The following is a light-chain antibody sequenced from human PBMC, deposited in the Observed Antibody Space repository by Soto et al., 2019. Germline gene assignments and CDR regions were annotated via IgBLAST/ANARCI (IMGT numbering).Light chain of an antibody. J-gene: IGKJ4*01. CDR3: EQYGSSPT. CDR1: QSVSSSY. V-gene: IGKV3-20*01. CDR2: CAS. Sequence: ESVLTQSPGTLSLSPGERATLSCRASQSVSSSYLAWYQQKPGQAPRLLIYCASSRATGITDRFSDGGSGTDFTLTISRREHEDFAVYYCEQYGSSPTFGGGTKVEIK.